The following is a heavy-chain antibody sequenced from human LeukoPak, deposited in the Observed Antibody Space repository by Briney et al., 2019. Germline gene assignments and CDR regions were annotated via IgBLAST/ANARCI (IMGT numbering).Heavy chain of an antibody. J-gene: IGHJ4*02. V-gene: IGHV1-18*01. CDR3: AREFFSYYDSSGYHY. D-gene: IGHD3-22*01. CDR1: GYTFTSYG. Sequence: ASVKASCKASGYTFTSYGISWVRQAPGQGLEWMGWISAYNGNTNYAQKLQGRVTMTTDTSTSTAYMELRSLRSDDTAVYYCAREFFSYYDSSGYHYWGQGTLVTVSS. CDR2: ISAYNGNT.